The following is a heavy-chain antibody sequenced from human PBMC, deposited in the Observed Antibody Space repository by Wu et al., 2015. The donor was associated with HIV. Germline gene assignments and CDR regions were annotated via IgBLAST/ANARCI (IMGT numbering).Heavy chain of an antibody. CDR3: ARATTVTTPRKGLLDY. V-gene: IGHV1-46*01. CDR1: GYTFTSYY. D-gene: IGHD4-17*01. J-gene: IGHJ4*02. Sequence: QVQLVQSGAEVKKPGASVKVSCKASGYTFTSYYMHWVRQAPGQGLEWMGIINPSGGSTSYAQKFQGRVTMTRDTSTSTVYMELSSLRSEDTAVYYCARATTVTTPRKGLLDYVGPGNAWSPSPQ. CDR2: INPSGGST.